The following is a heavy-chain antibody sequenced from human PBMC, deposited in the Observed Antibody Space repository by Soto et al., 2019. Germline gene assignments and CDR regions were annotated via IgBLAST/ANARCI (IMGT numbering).Heavy chain of an antibody. CDR2: ISTNSGHT. J-gene: IGHJ5*02. CDR3: ARKEYPQLDH. Sequence: QVQLVPSGAEVKKPGASVKVSCKASGYTFTNYGISWVRQAPGQGLEWMGWISTNSGHTDYAQNLRGRVTMTTDTSTTTAYMDLRSLRSDDTAVYYCARKEYPQLDHWGQETLVTVSS. V-gene: IGHV1-18*04. CDR1: GYTFTNYG.